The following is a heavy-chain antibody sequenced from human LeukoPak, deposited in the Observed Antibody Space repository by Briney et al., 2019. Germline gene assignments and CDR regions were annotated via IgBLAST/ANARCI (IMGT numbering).Heavy chain of an antibody. CDR2: MSDSGPNT. CDR3: ARRLSLRFDAFAV. Sequence: PGGSLRLSCAASGFTVTDYAMTWIRQSPGKGLEWVSNMSDSGPNTYYADSVKGRFTISRDTSKNTLFLQMNSLRAEDTALYFCARRLSLRFDAFAVWGPGTVVTVSS. D-gene: IGHD3-3*01. CDR1: GFTVTDYA. V-gene: IGHV3-23*01. J-gene: IGHJ3*01.